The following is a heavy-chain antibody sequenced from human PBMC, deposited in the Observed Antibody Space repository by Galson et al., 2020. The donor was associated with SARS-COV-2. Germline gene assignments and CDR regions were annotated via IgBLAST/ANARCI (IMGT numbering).Heavy chain of an antibody. Sequence: GGSLRLSCAASGFTFSSYGMHWVRQAPGKGLEWVAVIWYDGSNKYYADSVKGRFTISRDNSKNTLYLQMNSLRAEDTAVYYCAKDLSGAWGRTTAIDYWGQGTLGTVAS. J-gene: IGHJ4*02. CDR1: GFTFSSYG. V-gene: IGHV3-33*06. CDR2: IWYDGSNK. D-gene: IGHD5-18*01. CDR3: AKDLSGAWGRTTAIDY.